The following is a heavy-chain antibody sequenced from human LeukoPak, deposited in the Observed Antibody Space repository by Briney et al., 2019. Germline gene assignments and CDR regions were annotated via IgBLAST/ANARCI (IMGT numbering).Heavy chain of an antibody. J-gene: IGHJ4*02. CDR2: ISSGGRYV. V-gene: IGHV3-21*01. CDR1: GFSFSTYS. CDR3: TTDVRDEYTSGWYPIGY. Sequence: GGSLRPSCAASGFSFSTYSMNWVRQAPGKGLEWVSSISSGGRYVYHADPVKGRFTISRDNAKNSLYLQMNSLRAEDTAVYYCTTDVRDEYTSGWYPIGYWGQGTLVTVSS. D-gene: IGHD6-19*01.